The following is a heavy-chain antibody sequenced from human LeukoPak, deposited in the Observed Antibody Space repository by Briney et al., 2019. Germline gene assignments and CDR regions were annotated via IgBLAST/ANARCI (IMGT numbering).Heavy chain of an antibody. J-gene: IGHJ6*02. CDR2: ISAYNGNT. V-gene: IGHV1-18*01. CDR3: ARPGADCGSAGCYTYPYYGLDV. CDR1: GYSFSVHG. D-gene: IGHD2-2*02. Sequence: ASVKVSCTASGYSFSVHGITWVRQAPGQGLEWMGWISAYNGNTKYAQNLQGRVTMTTDISTSTAYMELRSLRSDDTAVYYCARPGADCGSAGCYTYPYYGLDVWGQGTTVTVSS.